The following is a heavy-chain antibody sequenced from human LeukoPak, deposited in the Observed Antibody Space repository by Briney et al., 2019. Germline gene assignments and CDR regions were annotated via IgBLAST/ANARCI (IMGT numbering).Heavy chain of an antibody. CDR1: GGTFSSYA. V-gene: IGHV1-69*13. Sequence: SVKVSCKASGGTFSSYAISWVRQAPGQGLEWMGGIIPIFGTANYAQKLQGRVTITADESTSTAYMELSSVTAADTAVYYCARDREYSSGWYNHYFDNWGQGTLVTVSS. J-gene: IGHJ4*02. D-gene: IGHD6-19*01. CDR2: IIPIFGTA. CDR3: ARDREYSSGWYNHYFDN.